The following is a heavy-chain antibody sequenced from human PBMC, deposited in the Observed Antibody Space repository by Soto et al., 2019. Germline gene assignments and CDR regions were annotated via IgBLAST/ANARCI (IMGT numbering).Heavy chain of an antibody. CDR1: GFTFSSYA. CDR2: ISYDGSNK. Sequence: QVQLVESGGGVVQPGRSLRLSCAASGFTFSSYAMHWVRQAPGKGLEWVAVISYDGSNKYYADSVKGRFTISRDNSKNTLYLQMNSLRAEDTAVYYCARGTGLDGCNSGYFDYWGQGTLVTVSS. CDR3: ARGTGLDGCNSGYFDY. D-gene: IGHD4-4*01. V-gene: IGHV3-30-3*01. J-gene: IGHJ4*02.